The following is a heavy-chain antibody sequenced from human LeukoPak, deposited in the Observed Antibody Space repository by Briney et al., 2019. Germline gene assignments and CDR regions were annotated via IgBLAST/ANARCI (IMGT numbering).Heavy chain of an antibody. D-gene: IGHD1-26*01. J-gene: IGHJ4*02. V-gene: IGHV1-46*01. Sequence: ASVKVSCKASGYTFTSYGISWVRQAPGQGLEWMGIINPSGGSTNYAQKFQGRVTMTRDTSTSTVYMELSSLRSEDTAVYYCARDPYSGSYYGFDYWGQGTLVTVSS. CDR1: GYTFTSYG. CDR2: INPSGGST. CDR3: ARDPYSGSYYGFDY.